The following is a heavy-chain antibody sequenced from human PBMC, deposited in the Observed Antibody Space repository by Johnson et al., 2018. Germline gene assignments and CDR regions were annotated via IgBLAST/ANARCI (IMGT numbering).Heavy chain of an antibody. CDR1: GFTFSDYG. D-gene: IGHD3-16*01. J-gene: IGHJ4*02. Sequence: QVQLVESGGGVVQPGKSLRLSCAASGFTFSDYGMHWVRQAPGKGLEWVAIISHDGRNKYFADSVKGRFTVSRDNSKNTLFLQMNSLRDGDTAGYYCATNKFGGGGGDYWGQGTLVIVSS. CDR3: ATNKFGGGGGDY. V-gene: IGHV3-30*03. CDR2: ISHDGRNK.